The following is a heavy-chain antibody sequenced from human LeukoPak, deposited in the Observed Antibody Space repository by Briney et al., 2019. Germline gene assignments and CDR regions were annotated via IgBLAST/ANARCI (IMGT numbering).Heavy chain of an antibody. CDR3: AKESGKFGY. Sequence: GGSLRLSCVVSGINFADYAVHWVRQPPGKGLEWVSLISADGGSTFSADSVKGRFSISRDNSKNSLYLQMNSLRSEDTAMYYCAKESGKFGYWGQGTLVAVSS. D-gene: IGHD3-22*01. CDR1: GINFADYA. J-gene: IGHJ4*02. V-gene: IGHV3-43*02. CDR2: ISADGGST.